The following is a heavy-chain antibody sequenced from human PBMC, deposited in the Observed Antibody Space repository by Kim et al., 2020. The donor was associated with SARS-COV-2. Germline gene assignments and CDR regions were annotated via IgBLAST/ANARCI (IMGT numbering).Heavy chain of an antibody. J-gene: IGHJ6*02. CDR2: IIPIFGTA. CDR3: ARENPPKLRFLEWLADAHGMDV. Sequence: SVKVSCKASGGTFSSYAISWVRQAPGQGLEWMGGIIPIFGTANYAQKFQGRVTITADESTSTAYMELSSLRSEDTAVYYCARENPPKLRFLEWLADAHGMDVWGQGTTVTVSS. D-gene: IGHD3-3*01. V-gene: IGHV1-69*13. CDR1: GGTFSSYA.